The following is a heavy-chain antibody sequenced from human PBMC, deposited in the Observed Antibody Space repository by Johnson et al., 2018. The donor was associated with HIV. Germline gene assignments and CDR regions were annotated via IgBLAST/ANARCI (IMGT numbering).Heavy chain of an antibody. V-gene: IGHV3-30*18. CDR2: IKLDGSNK. CDR3: GKARSSGSGAFDI. CDR1: GFTFGTYW. D-gene: IGHD3-10*01. J-gene: IGHJ3*02. Sequence: VPLVESGGTLVQPGGSLRLSCVASGFTFGTYWMTWVRQAPGKGLEWVATIKLDGSNKYYADSVKGRFTISRDNSKNTLYLHMRSLRAEDTAVYYCGKARSSGSGAFDIWGQGTMVTVSS.